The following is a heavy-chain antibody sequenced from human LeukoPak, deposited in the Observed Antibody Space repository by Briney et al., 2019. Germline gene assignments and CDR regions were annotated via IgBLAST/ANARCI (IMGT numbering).Heavy chain of an antibody. Sequence: PSETLSLTCTVSGGSISSSRYYWGWIRQPPGKGLDWIGSISYSGSTYYNPSLKSRVTISVDTSKNQFSLKLSSVTAADTAVYYCARQGSPRPPIDYWGQGTLVTVSS. V-gene: IGHV4-39*01. CDR3: ARQGSPRPPIDY. CDR2: ISYSGST. J-gene: IGHJ4*02. CDR1: GGSISSSRYY.